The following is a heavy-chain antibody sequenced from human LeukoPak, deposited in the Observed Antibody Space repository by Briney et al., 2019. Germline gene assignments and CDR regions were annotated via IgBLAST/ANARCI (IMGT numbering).Heavy chain of an antibody. CDR2: IYYSGST. J-gene: IGHJ4*02. Sequence: SETLSLTSTVSGGSISSSSYYWGWIRQPPGKGLEWIGSIYYSGSTYYNPSLKSRVTISVDTSKNQFSLKLSSVTAADTAVYYCARGGSYSSSSFDYWGQGTLVTVSS. CDR3: ARGGSYSSSSFDY. CDR1: GGSISSSSYY. D-gene: IGHD6-13*01. V-gene: IGHV4-39*01.